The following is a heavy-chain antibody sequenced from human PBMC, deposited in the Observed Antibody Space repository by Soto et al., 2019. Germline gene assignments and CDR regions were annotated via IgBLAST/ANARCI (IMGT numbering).Heavy chain of an antibody. J-gene: IGHJ4*02. V-gene: IGHV3-48*01. CDR2: ISSSSSTI. D-gene: IGHD3-10*01. CDR3: ARAGGWELPPG. Sequence: EVQLVESGGGLVQPGGSLRLSCAASGFTFSSYSMNWDRQAPGKGLEWVSYISSSSSTIYYADSVKGRFTISRDNAKNSLYLQMNSLRAEDTAVYYCARAGGWELPPGWGQGTLVTVSS. CDR1: GFTFSSYS.